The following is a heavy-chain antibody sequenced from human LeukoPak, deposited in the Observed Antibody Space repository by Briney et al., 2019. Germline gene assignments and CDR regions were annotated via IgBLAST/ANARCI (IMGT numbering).Heavy chain of an antibody. Sequence: ASVKVSCKASGYIFTGYYIHWVRQAPGQGLEWMGWISAYNGNTNYAQKLQGRVTMTTDTSTSTAYMELRSLRSDDTAVYYCAREAAYYYDSSGSLGSDAFDIWGQGTMVTVSS. J-gene: IGHJ3*02. D-gene: IGHD3-22*01. CDR1: GYIFTGYY. CDR2: ISAYNGNT. V-gene: IGHV1-18*04. CDR3: AREAAYYYDSSGSLGSDAFDI.